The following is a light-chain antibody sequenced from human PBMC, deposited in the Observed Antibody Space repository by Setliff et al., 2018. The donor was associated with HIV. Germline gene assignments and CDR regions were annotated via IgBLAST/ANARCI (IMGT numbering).Light chain of an antibody. V-gene: IGLV1-40*01. CDR3: QSYDSSLSAYV. CDR1: SSNFGAGYD. J-gene: IGLJ1*01. Sequence: QSVLTQPPSVSGTPGQRVTISCTGSSSNFGAGYDVHWYQQLPGTAPKLLISGNNNRPSGVPDRFSGSKSGTSASLAITGLQAEDEADYSCQSYDSSLSAYVFGTGTKVTV. CDR2: GNN.